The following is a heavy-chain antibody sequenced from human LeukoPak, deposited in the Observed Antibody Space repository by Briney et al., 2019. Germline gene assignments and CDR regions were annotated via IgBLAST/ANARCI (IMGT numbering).Heavy chain of an antibody. V-gene: IGHV4-39*01. CDR2: IYYSTNT. CDR1: GESIKSTSNY. D-gene: IGHD6-19*01. J-gene: IGHJ4*02. CDR3: VRRVAGTFYFDK. Sequence: SETLSLTCSVSGESIKSTSNYWAWVRQPPGKGLEWIGHIYYSTNTYYNSSLQRRVTISDDTSKNQVSLSLRSVTAADTALYFCVRRVAGTFYFDKWGEGSLVSVSS.